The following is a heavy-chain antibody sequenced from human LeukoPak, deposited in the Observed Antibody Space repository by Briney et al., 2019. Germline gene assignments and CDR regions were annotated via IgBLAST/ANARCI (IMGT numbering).Heavy chain of an antibody. CDR1: GFTFSSYW. D-gene: IGHD6-19*01. CDR2: IWYDGSNK. V-gene: IGHV3-33*08. J-gene: IGHJ6*04. Sequence: GGSLRLSCAASGFTFSSYWMSWVRQAPGKGLEWVAVIWYDGSNKYYADSVKGRFTISRDNSKNTLYLQMNSLRAEDTAVYYCARSRQQWLGSYGMDVWGKGTTVTVSS. CDR3: ARSRQQWLGSYGMDV.